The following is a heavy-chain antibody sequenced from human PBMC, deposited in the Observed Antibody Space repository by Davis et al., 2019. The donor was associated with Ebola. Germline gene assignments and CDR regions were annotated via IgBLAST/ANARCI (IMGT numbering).Heavy chain of an antibody. CDR1: GYTFTSYY. J-gene: IGHJ4*02. CDR3: ARDSFITPFDY. V-gene: IGHV1-18*04. CDR2: ISAYNGNT. D-gene: IGHD3-22*01. Sequence: ASVKVSCKASGYTFTSYYMHWVRQAPGQGLEWMGWISAYNGNTNYAQKLQGRVTMTTDTSTSTAYMELRSLRSDDTAVYYCARDSFITPFDYWGQGTLVTVSS.